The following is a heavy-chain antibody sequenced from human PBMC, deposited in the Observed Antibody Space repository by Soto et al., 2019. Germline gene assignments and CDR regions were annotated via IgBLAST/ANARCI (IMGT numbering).Heavy chain of an antibody. CDR3: AREDRHGSGGSCLYFDA. CDR2: IYYSGST. V-gene: IGHV4-30-4*01. Sequence: SETLSLTCTISGGSIYSGDYYWSWIRQPPGKGLEWIGYIYYSGSTYYNPSLKSRVTMSLDTSKNQFSLKLSSFTAANTAVYYCAREDRHGSGGSCLYFDAWGQGTLVTVSS. CDR1: GGSIYSGDYY. J-gene: IGHJ4*02. D-gene: IGHD2-15*01.